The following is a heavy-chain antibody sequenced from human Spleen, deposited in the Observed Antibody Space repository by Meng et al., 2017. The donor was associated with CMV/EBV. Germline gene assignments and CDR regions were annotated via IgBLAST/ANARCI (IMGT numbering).Heavy chain of an antibody. V-gene: IGHV4-31*02. Sequence: SISSDCYYWSWIRQHPGKGLEWIGYIYKSGSTFYNPSLNSRLTISTDTSKNQFSLRLSSVTAADSAVYFCAIDHDFWSGYPSGYFQTWGQGTLVTVSS. CDR2: IYKSGST. D-gene: IGHD3-3*01. CDR3: AIDHDFWSGYPSGYFQT. CDR1: SISSDCYY. J-gene: IGHJ1*01.